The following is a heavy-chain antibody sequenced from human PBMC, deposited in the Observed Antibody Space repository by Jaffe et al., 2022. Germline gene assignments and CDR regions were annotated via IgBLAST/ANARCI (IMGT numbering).Heavy chain of an antibody. CDR1: GFTFSSYG. D-gene: IGHD3-9*01. Sequence: QVQLVESGGGVVQPGGSLRLSCAASGFTFSSYGMHWVRQAPGKGLEWVAFIRYDGSNKYYADSVKGRFTISRDNSKNTLYLQMNSLRAEDTAVYYCAKDRYDILTGYYSYYFDYWGQGTLVTVSS. V-gene: IGHV3-30*02. CDR3: AKDRYDILTGYYSYYFDY. J-gene: IGHJ4*02. CDR2: IRYDGSNK.